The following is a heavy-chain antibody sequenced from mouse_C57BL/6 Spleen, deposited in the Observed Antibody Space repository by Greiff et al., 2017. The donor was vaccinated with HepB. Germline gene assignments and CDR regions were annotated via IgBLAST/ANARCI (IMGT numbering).Heavy chain of an antibody. CDR2: ISNGGGNT. CDR1: GFTFSDYY. D-gene: IGHD2-4*01. V-gene: IGHV5-12*01. CDR3: ESLSYDYEGGGARDY. J-gene: IGHJ4*01. Sequence: EVKLMESGGGLVQPGGSLKLSCAASGFTFSDYYMYWVRQTPEKRLEWVAYISNGGGNTYYPDTVKGRFTISRDNAKNTLYLQMSRLKSEDTAMYYCESLSYDYEGGGARDYWGQGTTVTVSS.